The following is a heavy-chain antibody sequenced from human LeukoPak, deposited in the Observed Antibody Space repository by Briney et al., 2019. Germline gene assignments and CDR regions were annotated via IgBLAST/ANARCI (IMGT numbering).Heavy chain of an antibody. CDR2: IVVGSGNT. V-gene: IGHV1-58*01. Sequence: VASVKVSCKASGFTFTSSAVQWVRQARGQRLEWIGWIVVGSGNTNYAQKFQERVTITRDMSTSTAYMELSSLRSEDTAVYYCAALPLYGDYLDGNWGQGTLVAVSS. D-gene: IGHD4-17*01. CDR3: AALPLYGDYLDGN. CDR1: GFTFTSSA. J-gene: IGHJ4*02.